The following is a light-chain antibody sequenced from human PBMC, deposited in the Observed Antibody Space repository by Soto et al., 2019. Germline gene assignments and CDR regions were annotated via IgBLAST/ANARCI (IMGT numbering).Light chain of an antibody. CDR1: QSVSSN. CDR3: QQHNSWPWT. J-gene: IGKJ1*01. Sequence: EIVMRQSPATLSVSPGESATLSCRASQSVSSNLGWYQQKPGQAPRLLIYGTSTRITGIPARFSGSGSGTEFTLTISSLQSEDFAVYYCQQHNSWPWTFGQGTKVDIK. V-gene: IGKV3-15*01. CDR2: GTS.